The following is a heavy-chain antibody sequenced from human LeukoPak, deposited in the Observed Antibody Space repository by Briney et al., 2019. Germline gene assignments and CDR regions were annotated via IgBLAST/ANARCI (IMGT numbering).Heavy chain of an antibody. CDR1: GGSISSYY. Sequence: KPSETLSLTCTVSGGSISSYYWSWLRQPPGEGLEWIGYIYYSGSTNYNPSLKSRVTISVDTSKNQFSLKLSSVTAADTAVYYCARGNDFWSGSFDPWGQGTLVTVSS. CDR3: ARGNDFWSGSFDP. D-gene: IGHD3-3*01. V-gene: IGHV4-59*01. CDR2: IYYSGST. J-gene: IGHJ5*02.